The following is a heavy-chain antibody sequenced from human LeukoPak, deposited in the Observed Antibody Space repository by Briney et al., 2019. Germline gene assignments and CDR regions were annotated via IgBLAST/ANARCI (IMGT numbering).Heavy chain of an antibody. J-gene: IGHJ4*02. CDR2: ISTSGGRT. V-gene: IGHV3-23*01. D-gene: IGHD3-3*01. CDR3: AKDDSPGKEWLEVIDY. CDR1: GFTFSNFA. Sequence: GGSLRLSCAASGFTFSNFAMSWVRQAPGKGLEWVSTISTSGGRTYYADSVRGRFTISRDNSKNTVYLQMNSLRAEDTAVYYCAKDDSPGKEWLEVIDYWGQGTQVTVSS.